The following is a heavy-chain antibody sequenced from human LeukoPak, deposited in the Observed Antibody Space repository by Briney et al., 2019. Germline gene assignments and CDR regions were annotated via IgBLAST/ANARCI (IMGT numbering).Heavy chain of an antibody. Sequence: SETLSLTCTVSGGSISSYYWSWIRQPPGKGLEWIGYIYYSGSTNYNPSLKSRVTISVDTSKNQFSLKLSSVTAADTAVYYCARTQYYDSSGLVAFDIWGQGTMVTVSS. CDR1: GGSISSYY. V-gene: IGHV4-59*01. J-gene: IGHJ3*02. D-gene: IGHD3-22*01. CDR3: ARTQYYDSSGLVAFDI. CDR2: IYYSGST.